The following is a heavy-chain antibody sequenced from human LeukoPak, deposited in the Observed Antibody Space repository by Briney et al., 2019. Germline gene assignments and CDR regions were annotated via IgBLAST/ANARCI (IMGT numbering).Heavy chain of an antibody. J-gene: IGHJ4*02. V-gene: IGHV1-8*01. Sequence: SVKVSCKASGYTFTSYDINWVRQATGQGLEWMGWMNPNSGNTGYAQKFQGRVTMTRNTSISTAYMELSSLRSEDTAVYYCAREHSGSYYFDYWGQGTLVTVSS. D-gene: IGHD1-26*01. CDR1: GYTFTSYD. CDR3: AREHSGSYYFDY. CDR2: MNPNSGNT.